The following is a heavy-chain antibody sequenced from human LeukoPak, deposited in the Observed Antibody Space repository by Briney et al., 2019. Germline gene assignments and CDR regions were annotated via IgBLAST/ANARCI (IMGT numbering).Heavy chain of an antibody. CDR2: IYYSGST. Sequence: SETLSLTCTVSGGSISSYYWSWIRQPPGKGLEWIGYIYYSGSTNYNPSLKSRVTISVDTSKNQFSLKLSSVTAADTAVYYCAREYYSRSYDYWYFDLWGRAPWSLSPQ. CDR1: GGSISSYY. D-gene: IGHD6-13*01. J-gene: IGHJ2*01. V-gene: IGHV4-59*01. CDR3: AREYYSRSYDYWYFDL.